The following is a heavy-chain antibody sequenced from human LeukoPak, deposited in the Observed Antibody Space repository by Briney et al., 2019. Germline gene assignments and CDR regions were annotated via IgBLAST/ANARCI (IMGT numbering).Heavy chain of an antibody. CDR1: GYTFPRYG. D-gene: IGHD3-22*01. V-gene: IGHV1-18*01. CDR3: ARDLVEFDSSGYYRDAFDI. CDR2: ISVYSGNP. Sequence: GASVKVSCTASGYTFPRYGINWVRQAPGQGLEWMGWISVYSGNPNYAQKFQGRVTMTTDTSSNTAYMELRSLRSDDTAVYYCARDLVEFDSSGYYRDAFDIWGQGTMVTVSS. J-gene: IGHJ3*02.